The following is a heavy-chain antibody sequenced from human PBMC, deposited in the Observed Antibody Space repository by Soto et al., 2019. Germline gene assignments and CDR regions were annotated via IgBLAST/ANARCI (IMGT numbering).Heavy chain of an antibody. CDR3: VTTTQPGY. CDR2: INPDGSHS. Sequence: EVQLVGSGGGLDQPGGSLRLSCVASGFTLSRMWMHWVRQVPGKGLQWVSGINPDGSHSASADSVRGRFTVSRDNAKNIFYLQMSSLRAEDTALYYCVTTTQPGYWGQGTLVTVSS. J-gene: IGHJ4*02. CDR1: GFTLSRMW. D-gene: IGHD4-17*01. V-gene: IGHV3-74*01.